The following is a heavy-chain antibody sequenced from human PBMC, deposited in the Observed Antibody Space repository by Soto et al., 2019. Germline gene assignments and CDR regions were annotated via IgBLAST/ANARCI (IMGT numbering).Heavy chain of an antibody. V-gene: IGHV1-18*01. Sequence: QVQLVQSGGEMKNPGASVKVSCKASGYTFSNYGISWVRQAPGQGLEWMGWINGYNGDANYAQNLQGRVTVTTDTSTNTVYMEVRSLRFADTAVYYCARDPRSTDYYFDLWGRGTLVIVSS. J-gene: IGHJ2*01. CDR1: GYTFSNYG. CDR3: ARDPRSTDYYFDL. D-gene: IGHD2-2*01. CDR2: INGYNGDA.